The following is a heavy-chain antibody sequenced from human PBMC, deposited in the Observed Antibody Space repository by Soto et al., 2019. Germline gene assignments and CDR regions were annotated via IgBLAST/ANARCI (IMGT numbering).Heavy chain of an antibody. CDR1: GYSFTSYW. D-gene: IGHD6-19*01. V-gene: IGHV5-51*01. CDR2: IYPGDSDT. Sequence: PGESLKISCKGSGYSFTSYWIGWVRQMPGKGLEWMGIIYPGDSDTRYSPSFQGQVTISADKSISTAYLQWSSLKASDTAMYYCARAVAGSGYYYGMDVWGQGTTGTVS. CDR3: ARAVAGSGYYYGMDV. J-gene: IGHJ6*02.